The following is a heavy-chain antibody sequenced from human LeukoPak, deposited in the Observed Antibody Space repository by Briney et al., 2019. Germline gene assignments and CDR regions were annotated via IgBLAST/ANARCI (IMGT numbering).Heavy chain of an antibody. CDR2: LWYDGGNK. J-gene: IGHJ4*02. CDR3: ARDPSGSWNDVGTFDS. D-gene: IGHD1-1*01. CDR1: GFTFSNYG. Sequence: GGSLRLSCAASGFTFSNYGMHWVRQAPGKGLEWVALLWYDGGNKNYADSVKGRFTIARDNSKNTVYLQMTSLRAEDTALYYCARDPSGSWNDVGTFDSWGQGTLVSVSS. V-gene: IGHV3-33*01.